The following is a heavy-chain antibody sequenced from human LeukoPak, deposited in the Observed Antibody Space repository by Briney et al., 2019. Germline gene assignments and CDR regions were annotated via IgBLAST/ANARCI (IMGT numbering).Heavy chain of an antibody. CDR2: ITTYNGEK. V-gene: IGHV1-18*01. D-gene: IGHD2-8*01. Sequence: GASVKVSCKTSGYTLSEYGISWVRQAPGQGLEGLGWITTYNGEKIYSQRFQGRVTMTTDTSSGTYYMELRNLRSDDTAIYYCARDCSNGVCYPRDYWGQGTQVVAST. CDR1: GYTLSEYG. CDR3: ARDCSNGVCYPRDY. J-gene: IGHJ4*02.